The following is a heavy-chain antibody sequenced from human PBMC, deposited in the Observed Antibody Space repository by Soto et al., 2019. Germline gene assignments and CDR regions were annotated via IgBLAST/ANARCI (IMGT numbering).Heavy chain of an antibody. J-gene: IGHJ5*02. CDR3: VRDGTKTLRDWFDP. V-gene: IGHV4-39*02. CDR1: GGSISRGSHY. Sequence: SETLSLTCTVSGGSISRGSHYWGWIRQRPGKGLEWIGSIFYTGSAYYDPSLKSRLTMSVDTSENHFSLKLRSVTAADTAVYYCVRDGTKTLRDWFDPWGQGMSVTVSS. D-gene: IGHD1-1*01. CDR2: IFYTGSA.